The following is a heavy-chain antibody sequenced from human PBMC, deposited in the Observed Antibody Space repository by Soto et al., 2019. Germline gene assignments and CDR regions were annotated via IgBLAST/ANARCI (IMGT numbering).Heavy chain of an antibody. Sequence: QLQLQESGPGLVKPSETLSLSCTVSGVSISTSGYYWGWIRQSPGKGLVWIGTVHYTGGTYHNPSLKNRVTVSVDTSKTQISLQLSSVTAAVTSLYYCASGVGLTAFDSWGRGTLVTVSS. CDR2: VHYTGGT. J-gene: IGHJ4*02. D-gene: IGHD3-3*01. CDR3: ASGVGLTAFDS. V-gene: IGHV4-39*01. CDR1: GVSISTSGYY.